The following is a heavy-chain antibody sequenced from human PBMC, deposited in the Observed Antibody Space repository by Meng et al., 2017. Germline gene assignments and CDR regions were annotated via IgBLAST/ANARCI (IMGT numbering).Heavy chain of an antibody. V-gene: IGHV1-3*01. CDR3: AVNIDY. Sequence: QGEVVQAGAEVKKPGASVEGACKASGYTLTSYSMPWVRQAHGQRHKWMGWINAGDGNTKYSQKFQGRVTMTRDTSASTAYMELSSLRSEDTAVYYCAVNIDYWCQGTLVTVSS. CDR1: GYTLTSYS. CDR2: INAGDGNT. J-gene: IGHJ4*02.